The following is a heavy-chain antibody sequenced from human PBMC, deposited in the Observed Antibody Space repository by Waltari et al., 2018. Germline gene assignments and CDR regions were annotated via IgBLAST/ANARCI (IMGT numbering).Heavy chain of an antibody. CDR3: ARVLEAALGLFDL. V-gene: IGHV4-59*11. D-gene: IGHD6-13*01. J-gene: IGHJ2*01. CDR2: IYYSGST. Sequence: QVQLQESGPGLVKPSETLSLTCTVSGGSISSHYWSWIRQPPGKGLEWIGYIYYSGSTNYNPSLKSRVTISVDTSKNQFSLKLSSVTAADTAVYYCARVLEAALGLFDLWGRGTLVTVSS. CDR1: GGSISSHY.